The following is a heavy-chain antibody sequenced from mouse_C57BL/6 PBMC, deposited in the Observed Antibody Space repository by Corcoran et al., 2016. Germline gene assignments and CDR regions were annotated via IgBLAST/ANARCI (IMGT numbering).Heavy chain of an antibody. CDR3: ASLDDYYAMDY. CDR2: INPNNGGT. Sequence: EVQLQQSGPELVKPGASVKISCKASGYTFTDYYMNWVKQSHGKSLEWIGDINPNNGGTSYNQKFKGKATLTVDKSSSTAYMELRSLTSEDSAVYYCASLDDYYAMDYWGQGTSVTVSS. CDR1: GYTFTDYY. D-gene: IGHD2-3*01. V-gene: IGHV1-26*01. J-gene: IGHJ4*01.